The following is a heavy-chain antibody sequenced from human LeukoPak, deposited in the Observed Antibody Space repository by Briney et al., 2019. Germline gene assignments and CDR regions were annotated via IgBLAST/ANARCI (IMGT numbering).Heavy chain of an antibody. Sequence: PGGSLRLSCAASGFTFSSYSMNWVRQAPGKGLEWVSYISSSSSTIYYADSVKGRFTISRDNAKNSLYLQMNSLRAEDTAVYYCARGPRRIAVAGIFDYWGQGTLVTVSS. CDR2: ISSSSSTI. CDR1: GFTFSSYS. V-gene: IGHV3-48*04. J-gene: IGHJ4*02. CDR3: ARGPRRIAVAGIFDY. D-gene: IGHD6-19*01.